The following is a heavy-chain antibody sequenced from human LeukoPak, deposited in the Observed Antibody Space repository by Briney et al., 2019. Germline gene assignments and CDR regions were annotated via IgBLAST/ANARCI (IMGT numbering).Heavy chain of an antibody. J-gene: IGHJ3*02. CDR3: ARDGYHYEDSHYSAHDPFDI. D-gene: IGHD3-22*01. Sequence: SQTLSLTCTVSGGSISSGTYYWSWIRQPAGEGLEWIGRIYSSGSTNYNPSLKSRVTISVDTSKNQFSLKLSSVTAADTALYYCARDGYHYEDSHYSAHDPFDIWGQGTMVTVSS. CDR2: IYSSGST. CDR1: GGSISSGTYY. V-gene: IGHV4-61*02.